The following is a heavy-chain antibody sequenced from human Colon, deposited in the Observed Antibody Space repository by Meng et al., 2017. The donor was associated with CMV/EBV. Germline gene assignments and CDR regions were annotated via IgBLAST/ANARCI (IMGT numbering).Heavy chain of an antibody. J-gene: IGHJ6*02. CDR2: IKQDGSEK. CDR1: GFIFSNYA. D-gene: IGHD6-6*01. CDR3: ARVHSSSFRFYSYYYGMDV. Sequence: GESLKISCAASGFIFSNYAMTWVRQAPGKGLEWVANIKQDGSEKSCVDSVKGRFTISRDNDKNSLYLQMNSLRAEDTAVYYCARVHSSSFRFYSYYYGMDVWGQGTTVTVSS. V-gene: IGHV3-7*01.